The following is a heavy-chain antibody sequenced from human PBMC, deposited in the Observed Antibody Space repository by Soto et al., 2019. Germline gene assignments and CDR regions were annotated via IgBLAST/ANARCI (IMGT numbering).Heavy chain of an antibody. V-gene: IGHV4-31*03. Sequence: SETQSLTCTVSGDSIRSGNFYWGWIRQHPGKGLEWIGFIYHSGNAYYNPSLESRLTISIDTSKNQFSLKLTSLTAADTATYFCARVGVQIYVHYWGPGILVTVSS. CDR1: GDSIRSGNFY. CDR3: ARVGVQIYVHY. CDR2: IYHSGNA. J-gene: IGHJ4*02. D-gene: IGHD3-10*01.